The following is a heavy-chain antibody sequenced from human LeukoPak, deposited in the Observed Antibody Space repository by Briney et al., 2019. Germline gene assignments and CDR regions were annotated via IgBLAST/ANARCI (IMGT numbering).Heavy chain of an antibody. J-gene: IGHJ4*02. CDR3: ARGLKRGELLFFDY. V-gene: IGHV1-69*13. Sequence: SVKVSCKASGGTFSSYAISWVRQAPGQGLEWMGGIIPIFGTANYAQKFQGRVTITADESTSTAYMELSSLRSEGTAVYYCARGLKRGELLFFDYWGQGTLVTVSS. CDR1: GGTFSSYA. D-gene: IGHD3-10*01. CDR2: IIPIFGTA.